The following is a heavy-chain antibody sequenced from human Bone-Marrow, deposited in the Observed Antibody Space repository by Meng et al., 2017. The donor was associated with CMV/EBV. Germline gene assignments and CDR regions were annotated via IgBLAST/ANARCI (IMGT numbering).Heavy chain of an antibody. D-gene: IGHD1-26*01. V-gene: IGHV1-46*01. Sequence: KATGYILTRYYMHWGRRAPGEGLEWMGIINTSGGSTSYAQKFKGRVTLTRETSTSTVYMELSSLRSEDTAVYYCARSDSGWELLFDYWGQGTLVTVSS. CDR2: INTSGGST. CDR3: ARSDSGWELLFDY. CDR1: GYILTRYY. J-gene: IGHJ4*02.